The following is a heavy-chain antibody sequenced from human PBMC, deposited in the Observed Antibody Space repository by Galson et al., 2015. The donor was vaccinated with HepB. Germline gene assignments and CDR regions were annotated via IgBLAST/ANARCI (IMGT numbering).Heavy chain of an antibody. CDR2: IIPIFGTA. CDR1: GGTFGSYA. D-gene: IGHD1-26*01. V-gene: IGHV1-69*13. CDR3: ARGTAYRGGSYYSGRYYYYGMDV. J-gene: IGHJ6*02. Sequence: QSGAEVKEPGASVKVSCKASGGTFGSYAISWVRQAPGQGLEWMGGIIPIFGTANYAQKFQGRVTITADESTSTAYMELNSLRSEDTAVYYCARGTAYRGGSYYSGRYYYYGMDVWGQGTTVTVSS.